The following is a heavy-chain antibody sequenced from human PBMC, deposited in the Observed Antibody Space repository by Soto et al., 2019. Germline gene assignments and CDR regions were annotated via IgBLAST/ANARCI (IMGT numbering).Heavy chain of an antibody. CDR1: GYTFTGYY. CDR2: INPNSGGT. CDR3: ARARYYDFWSGSPEWLVPRLAPLYYYGMDV. D-gene: IGHD3-3*01. V-gene: IGHV1-2*04. Sequence: ASVKVSCKASGYTFTGYYLHWVRQAPGQGLEWMGWINPNSGGTDYAQKFQGWVTMTRDTSISTAYMELSRLRSDDTAVYYCARARYYDFWSGSPEWLVPRLAPLYYYGMDVWGQGTTVTVSS. J-gene: IGHJ6*02.